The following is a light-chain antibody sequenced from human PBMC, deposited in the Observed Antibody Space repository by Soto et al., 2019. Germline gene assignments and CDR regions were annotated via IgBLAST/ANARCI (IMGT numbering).Light chain of an antibody. V-gene: IGLV2-14*01. CDR2: EVS. Sequence: QSVLTQPASVSGSPGQSITISCTGTSSDVGDYNYVSWYQQHPGKAPKLMIYEVSNRPSGVSNRFSGSKSGNTASLTISGLQAEDEADYYCSSYTSSSDYVFGNGTKVTVL. CDR1: SSDVGDYNY. CDR3: SSYTSSSDYV. J-gene: IGLJ1*01.